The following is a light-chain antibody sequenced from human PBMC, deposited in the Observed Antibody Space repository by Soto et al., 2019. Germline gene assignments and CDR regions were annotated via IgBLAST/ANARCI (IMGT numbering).Light chain of an antibody. J-gene: IGLJ1*01. CDR1: MRDVGAYNL. CDR3: CSYAGSSTYV. CDR2: EGS. V-gene: IGLV2-23*01. Sequence: QSALTQPASVSGSPGQSITISCAGTMRDVGAYNLVSWYQQHPGKAPKLMIYEGSKRPSGVSNRFSGSKSGNTASLTISGLQAEDEADYYCCSYAGSSTYVFGTGTKVTVL.